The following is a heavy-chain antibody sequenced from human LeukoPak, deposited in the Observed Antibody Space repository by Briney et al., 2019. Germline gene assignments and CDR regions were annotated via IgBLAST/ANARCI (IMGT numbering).Heavy chain of an antibody. D-gene: IGHD5-12*01. J-gene: IGHJ4*02. CDR3: ARGMSGYSSYDF. V-gene: IGHV3-66*01. CDR1: GYSFNSNY. CDR2: IYYGGNP. Sequence: GGSLRLSCAASGYSFNSNYLSWVRQAPGKGLEWVSVIYYGGNPYYADAVRGRFTLASDSSKNTLYLRMNSLRAEDTAVYYCARGMSGYSSYDFWGQGSLVTVSS.